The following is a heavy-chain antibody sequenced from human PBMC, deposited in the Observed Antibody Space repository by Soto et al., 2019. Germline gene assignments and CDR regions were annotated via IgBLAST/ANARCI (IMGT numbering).Heavy chain of an antibody. D-gene: IGHD3-9*01. V-gene: IGHV3-64D*06. Sequence: VGSLRLSCSASGFTFSNYAIHWVRQAPGKGLEYVAAITNNGGSTYYADSMKGRFTISRDNYKSTVFLQMSSLRPEDTAIYYCEKDHGPYHLDMDVWGQGTLVTVSS. CDR3: EKDHGPYHLDMDV. CDR2: ITNNGGST. CDR1: GFTFSNYA. J-gene: IGHJ4*01.